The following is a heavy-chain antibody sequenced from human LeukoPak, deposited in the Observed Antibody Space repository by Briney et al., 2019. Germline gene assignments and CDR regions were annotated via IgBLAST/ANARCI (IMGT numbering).Heavy chain of an antibody. D-gene: IGHD3-9*01. CDR3: AKAEGYDILTGLDY. Sequence: PGGSLRLSCAASGFTFSNYAMSWVRQAPDKGLEWVSGMINSGGSTYYRDSVKGRFTISRDNSKDTLYLQMNSLRAEDTALYYCAKAEGYDILTGLDYWGQGTLVSVSS. CDR1: GFTFSNYA. V-gene: IGHV3-23*01. CDR2: MINSGGST. J-gene: IGHJ4*02.